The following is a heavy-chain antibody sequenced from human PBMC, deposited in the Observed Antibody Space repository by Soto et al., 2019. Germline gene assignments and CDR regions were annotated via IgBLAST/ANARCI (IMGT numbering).Heavy chain of an antibody. CDR1: GYTFTSYG. V-gene: IGHV1-18*01. Sequence: ASVKVSCKASGYTFTSYGISWVRQAPGQGLEWMGWISAYNGSTNYAQKLQGRVTMTTDTSTSTAYMELRSLRSDDTAVYYCARGIVKGAYYYYYYMDVWGKGTTVTVSS. D-gene: IGHD1-26*01. CDR3: ARGIVKGAYYYYYYMDV. J-gene: IGHJ6*03. CDR2: ISAYNGST.